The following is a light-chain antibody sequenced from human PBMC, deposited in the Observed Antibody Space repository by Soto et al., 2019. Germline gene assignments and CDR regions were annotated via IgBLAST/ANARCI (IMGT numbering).Light chain of an antibody. V-gene: IGLV2-14*01. CDR1: SSDVGGYNY. J-gene: IGLJ1*01. Sequence: QSVLTQPASVSGSPGQSITISCTRTSSDVGGYNYVSWYQQHPGKAPKLMIYDVSNRPSGVSNRFSGSKSGNTASLTISGLQAEDEADYYCSSYTSGSTIYVFGNGTKVTVL. CDR2: DVS. CDR3: SSYTSGSTIYV.